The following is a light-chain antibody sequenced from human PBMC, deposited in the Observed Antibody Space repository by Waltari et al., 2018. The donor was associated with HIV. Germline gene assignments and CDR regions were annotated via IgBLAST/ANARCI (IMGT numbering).Light chain of an antibody. V-gene: IGLV1-44*01. Sequence: QSVLTQPPSASGTPGQRVTISCSGSSSHIGSNAVNWYQQLPGAAPKLLFYSDNQRPSGVPDRFSGSRSGTSASLAISGLQSGDEADYYCAAWDDSLNGPLFGGGTKLTVL. J-gene: IGLJ3*02. CDR1: SSHIGSNA. CDR2: SDN. CDR3: AAWDDSLNGPL.